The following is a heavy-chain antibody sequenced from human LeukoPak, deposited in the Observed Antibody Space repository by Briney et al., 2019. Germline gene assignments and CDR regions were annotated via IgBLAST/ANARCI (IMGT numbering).Heavy chain of an antibody. CDR1: GGSISSGGYC. CDR2: IYYSGST. D-gene: IGHD6-6*01. J-gene: IGHJ4*02. CDR3: ARVTARLRFDY. V-gene: IGHV4-31*03. Sequence: SQTLSLTCTVSGGSISSGGYCWSWIRQHPGKGLEWIGYIYYSGSTYYNPSLKSRVTISVDTSKNQFSLKLSSVTAADTAVYYCARVTARLRFDYWGQGTLVTVSS.